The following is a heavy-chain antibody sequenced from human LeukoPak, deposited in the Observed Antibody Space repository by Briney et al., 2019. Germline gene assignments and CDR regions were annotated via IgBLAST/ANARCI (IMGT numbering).Heavy chain of an antibody. CDR3: ARDTYYYDSSGYWADY. V-gene: IGHV4-34*01. CDR1: GGSFSGYY. J-gene: IGHJ4*02. D-gene: IGHD3-22*01. CDR2: INHSGST. Sequence: PSETLSLTCAVYGGSFSGYYWSWIRQRPGKGLEGIGEINHSGSTNYNPSLKSRVTMSVDTSKNQFSLKLSSVTAADTAVYYCARDTYYYDSSGYWADYWGQGTLVTVSS.